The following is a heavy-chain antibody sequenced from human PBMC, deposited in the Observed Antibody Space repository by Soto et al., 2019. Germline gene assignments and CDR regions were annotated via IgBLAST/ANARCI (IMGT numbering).Heavy chain of an antibody. CDR1: GFSLSTSGVG. J-gene: IGHJ6*03. CDR2: IYWDDDK. V-gene: IGHV2-5*02. Sequence: QITLKESGPTLVKPTQTLTLTCTFSGFSLSTSGVGVGWIRQPPGKALEWLALIYWDDDKRYSPSLKSRLTITKDTSKNQVVLTMTNMDPVDTDTYYCAHAVSPPPEYYYYMDVWGKGTTVTVSS. CDR3: AHAVSPPPEYYYYMDV. D-gene: IGHD4-4*01.